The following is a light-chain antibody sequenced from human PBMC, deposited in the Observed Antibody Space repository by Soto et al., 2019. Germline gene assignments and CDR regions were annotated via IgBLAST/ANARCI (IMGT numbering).Light chain of an antibody. V-gene: IGLV2-8*01. CDR3: TSYAGVNTLV. CDR1: SDDVGSFNY. CDR2: EVN. Sequence: QSALTQPASVSGSPGQSITISCTGSSDDVGSFNYVSWYQQHPGNAPKLIIYEVNRRPSGVPDRFSGSKSGNTASLTVSGLQAEDEADYYCTSYAGVNTLVFGGGTKLTVL. J-gene: IGLJ3*02.